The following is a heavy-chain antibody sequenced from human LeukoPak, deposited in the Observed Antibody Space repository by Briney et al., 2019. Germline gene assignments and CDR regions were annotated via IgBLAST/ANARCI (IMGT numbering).Heavy chain of an antibody. CDR3: ARFGYVAAVDV. V-gene: IGHV3-7*01. D-gene: IGHD2-15*01. CDR1: GFSFSAYW. Sequence: QAGGSLRLSCAASGFSFSAYWMTWVRQAPGTGLEWVANTNPAGSETYYVDPVKGRFSISRDNAKNLVYLQMNSLRAEDTAVYHCARFGYVAAVDVWGQGTPVTVSS. CDR2: TNPAGSET. J-gene: IGHJ4*02.